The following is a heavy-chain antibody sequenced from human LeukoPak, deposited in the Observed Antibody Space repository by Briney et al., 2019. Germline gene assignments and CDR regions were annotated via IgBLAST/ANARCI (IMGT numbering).Heavy chain of an antibody. J-gene: IGHJ4*02. CDR2: IYYSGST. CDR1: GGSISSSSYY. D-gene: IGHD5-18*01. V-gene: IGHV4-39*07. Sequence: SETLSLTCTVSGGSISSSSYYWGWIRQPPGKGLEWIGSIYYSGSTYYNPSLKSRVTISVDTSKNQFSLKLSSVTAADTAVYYCARENPAIRLWGGFDYWGQGTLVTVSS. CDR3: ARENPAIRLWGGFDY.